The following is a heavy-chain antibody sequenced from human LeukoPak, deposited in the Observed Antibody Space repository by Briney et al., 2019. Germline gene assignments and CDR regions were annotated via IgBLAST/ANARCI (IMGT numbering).Heavy chain of an antibody. V-gene: IGHV3-53*01. CDR3: ARVRGVVAWDL. Sequence: AGGSLRLSCAASGFTVSSNYMSWVRQAPGKGLEWVSVIYSGGSTYYSDSVKGRFTISRDNSKNTLYLQMNSLRAEDTAVYYCARVRGVVAWDLWGRGTLVTVSS. D-gene: IGHD3-10*01. CDR2: IYSGGST. J-gene: IGHJ2*01. CDR1: GFTVSSNY.